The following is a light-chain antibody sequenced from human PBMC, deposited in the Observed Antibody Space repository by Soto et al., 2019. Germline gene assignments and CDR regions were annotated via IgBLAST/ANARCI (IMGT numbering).Light chain of an antibody. Sequence: EIVMTQSPATLSVSPGERATLSCRASQSVSSNLAWYQQKPGQAPRLLIYGASTRATGIPARFSGSGSGTDFTLTISSVQSEDFAVYYCQQYNNWPWTFGQGTKVEIK. CDR2: GAS. CDR1: QSVSSN. CDR3: QQYNNWPWT. J-gene: IGKJ1*01. V-gene: IGKV3-15*01.